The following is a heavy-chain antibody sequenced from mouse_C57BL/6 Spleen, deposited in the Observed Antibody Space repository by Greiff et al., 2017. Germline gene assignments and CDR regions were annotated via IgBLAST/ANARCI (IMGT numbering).Heavy chain of an antibody. CDR2: INPSTGGT. CDR3: ARGDGLRRAWFAY. D-gene: IGHD2-3*01. Sequence: EVKLQESGPELVKPGASVKISCKASGYSFTGYYMNWVKQSPEKSLEWIGEINPSTGGTTYNQKFKAKAPLTVDKSSSTAYMQLKSLTSEDSAVYYCARGDGLRRAWFAYWGQGTLVTVSA. J-gene: IGHJ3*01. CDR1: GYSFTGYY. V-gene: IGHV1-42*01.